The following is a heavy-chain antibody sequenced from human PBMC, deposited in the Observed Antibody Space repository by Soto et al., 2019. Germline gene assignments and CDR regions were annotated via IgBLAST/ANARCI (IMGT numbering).Heavy chain of an antibody. D-gene: IGHD2-15*01. CDR3: AKDRHSYNSVWAHLDV. CDR1: GFRFDTYA. V-gene: IGHV3-23*01. J-gene: IGHJ3*01. Sequence: EVQLLESGGGVGQPGGSLRLSCAASGFRFDTYAMSWVRQAPGKGLEWVSSIGGGDDASNYAESVKGRFTIARDNSKSKVFLQLTSLSADDTARYYCAKDRHSYNSVWAHLDVWGQGTVVSVSS. CDR2: IGGGDDAS.